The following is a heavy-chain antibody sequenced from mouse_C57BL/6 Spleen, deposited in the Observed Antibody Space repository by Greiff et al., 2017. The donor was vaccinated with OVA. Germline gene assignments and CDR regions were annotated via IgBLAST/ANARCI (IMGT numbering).Heavy chain of an antibody. CDR3: VRQRELGYFDY. D-gene: IGHD4-1*01. CDR1: GFSFNTYA. CDR2: IRSKSNNYAT. Sequence: EVQLVESGGGLVQPTGSLKLSCAASGFSFNTYAMNWVRQAPGQGLEWVARIRSKSNNYATYYADSVKDSVTISRDDAESMLYLQMNNVKAEDTAMYYCVRQRELGYFDYWGQGTTLTVSS. J-gene: IGHJ2*01. V-gene: IGHV10-1*01.